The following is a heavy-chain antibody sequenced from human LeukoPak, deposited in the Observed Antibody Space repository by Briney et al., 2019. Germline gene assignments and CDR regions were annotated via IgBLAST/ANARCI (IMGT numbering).Heavy chain of an antibody. V-gene: IGHV4-4*09. CDR3: AGTAPGTGNWFDP. D-gene: IGHD6-13*01. CDR1: GGSISSYY. Sequence: NTSETLSLTCTVSGGSISSYYWSWIRQPPGKGLEWIGYIYNSWNTNYNPSLKSRVAILEDTSKNQFSLKLSSVTAADTAVYYCAGTAPGTGNWFDPWGQGTLVTVSS. J-gene: IGHJ5*02. CDR2: IYNSWNT.